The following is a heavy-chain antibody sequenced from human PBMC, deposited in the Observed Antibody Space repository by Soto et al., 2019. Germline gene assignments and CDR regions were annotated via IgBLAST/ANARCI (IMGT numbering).Heavy chain of an antibody. CDR1: GFTFSSYG. D-gene: IGHD6-13*01. J-gene: IGHJ4*02. CDR2: IWYDGSNK. V-gene: IGHV3-33*01. CDR3: ARDPSEYSSSQSY. Sequence: GGSLRLSCAASGFTFSSYGMHWVRQAPGKGLEWVAVIWYDGSNKYYAGSVKGRFTISRDNSKNTLYLQMNSLRAEDTAVYYCARDPSEYSSSQSYWGQGTLVTVSS.